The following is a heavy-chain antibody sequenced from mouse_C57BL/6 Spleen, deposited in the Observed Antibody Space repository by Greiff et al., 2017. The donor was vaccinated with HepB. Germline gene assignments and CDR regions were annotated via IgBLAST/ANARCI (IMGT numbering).Heavy chain of an antibody. J-gene: IGHJ4*01. V-gene: IGHV1-81*01. D-gene: IGHD1-1*01. CDR1: GYTFTSYG. CDR3: ARDTVVATDDAMDY. CDR2: IYPRSGNT. Sequence: QVQLKESGAELARPGASVKLSCKASGYTFTSYGISWVKQRTGQGLEWIGEIYPRSGNTYYNEKFKGKATLTADKSSSTAYMELRSLTSEDSAVYFCARDTVVATDDAMDYWGQGTSVTVSS.